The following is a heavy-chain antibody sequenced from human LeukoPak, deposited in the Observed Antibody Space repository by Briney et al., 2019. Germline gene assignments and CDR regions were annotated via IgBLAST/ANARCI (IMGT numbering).Heavy chain of an antibody. V-gene: IGHV3-30*01. CDR2: ISYDGSNK. J-gene: IGHJ4*02. CDR3: ARDQGGTWLRLRGYFDY. CDR1: GFTFSSNA. Sequence: PGGSLRLSCAASGFTFSSNAMHWVRQAPGKGLEGVAVISYDGSNKYYADSVKDRFTISRDNSKNTLYLQMNSLRAEDTAVYYCARDQGGTWLRLRGYFDYWGQGTLVTVSS. D-gene: IGHD5-12*01.